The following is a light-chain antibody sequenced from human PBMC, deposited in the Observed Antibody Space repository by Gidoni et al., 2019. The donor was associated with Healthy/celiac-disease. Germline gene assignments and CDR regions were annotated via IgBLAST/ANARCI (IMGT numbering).Light chain of an antibody. CDR3: QQYNNWPPWT. J-gene: IGKJ1*01. Sequence: EIVVTQSPATRSVSPGERATLSCRASQSVSSNLAWYQQKPGQAPRLLIYGASTKATGIPARFSGIGSGTDFTLTISSLHSEDLSVYYCQQYNNWPPWTFGQGTKVEIK. CDR1: QSVSSN. V-gene: IGKV3-15*01. CDR2: GAS.